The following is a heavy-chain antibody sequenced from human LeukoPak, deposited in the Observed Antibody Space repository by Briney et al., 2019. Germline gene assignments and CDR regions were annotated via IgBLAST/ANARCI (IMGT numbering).Heavy chain of an antibody. CDR1: GFTFSSSG. J-gene: IGHJ2*01. V-gene: IGHV3-23*01. D-gene: IGHD6-19*01. CDR3: AKVRQWPYWYFDL. CDR2: ISGSGVST. Sequence: GGSLRLSCAASGFTFSSSGMHWVRQAPGNGLQWVSSISGSGVSTFYADSVKGRLIISRDNSKNTLYLQMNSLRAEDTAIYYCAKVRQWPYWYFDLWGRGTLVTVSS.